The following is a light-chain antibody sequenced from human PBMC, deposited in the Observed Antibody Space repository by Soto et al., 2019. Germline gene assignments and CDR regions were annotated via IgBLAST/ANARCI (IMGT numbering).Light chain of an antibody. CDR3: NSYTLTSTLV. CDR1: SRDVGGYKH. CDR2: DVT. V-gene: IGLV2-14*03. J-gene: IGLJ2*01. Sequence: QSALTQPASVSGSPGQSTTISCTGTSRDVGGYKHVSWYQQHPGKAPKLMIYDVTHRPSGVSTRCSGSKSGDSAALAIPGPEAEDDDYYYCNSYTLTSTLVFGRGTKLTVL.